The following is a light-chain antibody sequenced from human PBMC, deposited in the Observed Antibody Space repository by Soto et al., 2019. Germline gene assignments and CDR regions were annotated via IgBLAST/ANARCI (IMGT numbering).Light chain of an antibody. CDR1: QSVSKNN. CDR3: QQYGSSPRT. J-gene: IGKJ1*01. CDR2: GAS. V-gene: IGKV3-20*01. Sequence: EIVLTQSPATLSLSPGERATLSCRASQSVSKNNLAWYQQRPGQAPRLLVYGASSRATGIPDRFSGSGSGRDFTLTVSRLQPEDFAVYYCQQYGSSPRTFGQGTKIQIK.